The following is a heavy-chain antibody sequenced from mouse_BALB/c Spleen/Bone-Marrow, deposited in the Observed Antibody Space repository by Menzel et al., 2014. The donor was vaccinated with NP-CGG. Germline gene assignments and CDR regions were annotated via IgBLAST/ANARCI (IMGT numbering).Heavy chain of an antibody. J-gene: IGHJ2*01. CDR3: GRAYYYGSSYFDY. V-gene: IGHV1-37*01. CDR1: GYSFTGYF. Sequence: EVQGVESGPELVKPGASVKISCKASGYSFTGYFMNWVKQSHGKSLEWIGRINPYNGDTFYNQKFKGKATLTVDKSSSTAHMELLSLTSEDSAVYYCGRAYYYGSSYFDYWGQGTTLTVSS. D-gene: IGHD1-1*01. CDR2: INPYNGDT.